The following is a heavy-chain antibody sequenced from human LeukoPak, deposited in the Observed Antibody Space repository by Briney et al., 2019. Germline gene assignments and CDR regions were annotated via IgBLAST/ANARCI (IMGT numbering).Heavy chain of an antibody. V-gene: IGHV1-69*05. CDR2: IIPIFGTA. CDR1: GGTFSSYA. Sequence: ASVKVSCKASGGTFSSYAISWVRQAPGQGLEWMGGIIPIFGTANYAQKLQGRVTITTDESTSTAYMQLSSLRSEDTAVYYCARGIPRDILTGYRDDAFDIWGQGTMVTVSS. J-gene: IGHJ3*02. D-gene: IGHD3-9*01. CDR3: ARGIPRDILTGYRDDAFDI.